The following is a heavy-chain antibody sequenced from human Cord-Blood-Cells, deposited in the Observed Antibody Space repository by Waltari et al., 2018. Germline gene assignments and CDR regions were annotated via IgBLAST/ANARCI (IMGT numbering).Heavy chain of an antibody. V-gene: IGHV1-69*01. Sequence: QVQLVQSGAAVKKLGSSVKVSCKASGGTFSSYAISWLRQAHGQGLEWVGGIIPIFGTANYAQKFQGRVTITADESTSTAYMELSSLISEDTAVYYCAREASIQLWSRDYFDYWGQGTLVTVSS. CDR3: AREASIQLWSRDYFDY. CDR1: GGTFSSYA. D-gene: IGHD5-18*01. J-gene: IGHJ4*02. CDR2: IIPIFGTA.